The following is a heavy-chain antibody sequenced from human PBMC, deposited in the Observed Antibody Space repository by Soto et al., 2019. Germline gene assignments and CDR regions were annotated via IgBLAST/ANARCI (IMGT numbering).Heavy chain of an antibody. J-gene: IGHJ4*02. CDR1: GGSICSYY. CDR3: ARILAGAELYFFDY. D-gene: IGHD6-13*01. V-gene: IGHV4-59*07. CDR2: IYYTGST. Sequence: SYTLSLTCTVSGGSICSYYWSWIRQPPGKGLEWIGYIYYTGSTNYNPSLKSRVTISVDTSKNQFSLKLSSVTAADTAVYYCARILAGAELYFFDYWGQGTLVTVSS.